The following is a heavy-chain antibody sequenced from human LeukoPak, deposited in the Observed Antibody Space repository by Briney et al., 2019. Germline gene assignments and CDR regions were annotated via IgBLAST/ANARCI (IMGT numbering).Heavy chain of an antibody. CDR3: ARGRIPEGYCSGGSCYSAWFVDY. J-gene: IGHJ4*02. D-gene: IGHD2-15*01. V-gene: IGHV4-34*01. CDR2: INHSGST. Sequence: SETLSLTCAVYGGSFSGYYWSWIRQPPGNGLEWIGEINHSGSTNYHPSLKSRVTISVDTPKNQFSLKLSSVTAADTAVYYCARGRIPEGYCSGGSCYSAWFVDYWGQGTLVTVSS. CDR1: GGSFSGYY.